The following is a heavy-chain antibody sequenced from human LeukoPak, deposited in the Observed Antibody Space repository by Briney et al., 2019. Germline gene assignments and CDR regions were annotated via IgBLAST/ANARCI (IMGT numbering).Heavy chain of an antibody. J-gene: IGHJ3*02. Sequence: PSETLSLTCTVSGGSLSSYCWTWIRQPAGKGLEWIGRIYFTGATNYNPTLRSRVTLSLDTSKNQFSLKLSSVTAADTAVYYCVRGDYYDISGFGLNTWGQGTMVTVSS. CDR3: VRGDYYDISGFGLNT. CDR2: IYFTGAT. V-gene: IGHV4-4*07. CDR1: GGSLSSYC. D-gene: IGHD3-22*01.